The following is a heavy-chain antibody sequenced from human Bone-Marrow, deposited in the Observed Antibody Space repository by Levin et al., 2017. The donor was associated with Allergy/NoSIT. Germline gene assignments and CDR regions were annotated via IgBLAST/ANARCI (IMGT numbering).Heavy chain of an antibody. CDR3: ARDGRRVWSGKNYYMDV. Sequence: SETLSLTCTVSGGSISSSSYYWGWIRQPPGKGLEWIGSIYYSGSTYYNPSLKSRVTISVDTSKNQFSLKLSSVTAADTAVYYCARDGRRVWSGKNYYMDVWGKGTTVTVSS. D-gene: IGHD3-3*01. CDR2: IYYSGST. V-gene: IGHV4-39*07. CDR1: GGSISSSSYY. J-gene: IGHJ6*03.